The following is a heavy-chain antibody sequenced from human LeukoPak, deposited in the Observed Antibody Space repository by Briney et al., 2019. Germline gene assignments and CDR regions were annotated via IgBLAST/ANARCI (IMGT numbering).Heavy chain of an antibody. CDR2: IDNGGST. J-gene: IGHJ4*02. CDR3: ARDGSARSLGN. D-gene: IGHD6-6*01. Sequence: PGVSLRLSCAASGFTVSSNYMSWVPQAPGKGLEWVSVIDNGGSTYYPDSVKGRFTISRDNSKNTLYLQMNSLRAEDTAVYYCARDGSARSLGNWGQGTLVSVSS. V-gene: IGHV3-53*01. CDR1: GFTVSSNY.